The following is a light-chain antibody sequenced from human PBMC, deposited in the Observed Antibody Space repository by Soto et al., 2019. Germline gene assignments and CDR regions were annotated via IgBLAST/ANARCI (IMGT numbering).Light chain of an antibody. J-gene: IGKJ4*01. CDR1: QSVSSH. Sequence: EIVLTQSPATLYLSPGERATLSCRASQSVSSHLAWYQQKLGQAPRLLIYDASNRATGIPARFSGSGSGTDVPLTISSLEPEDFAVYYCQQRSNWPLTFGGGTKVEIK. V-gene: IGKV3-11*01. CDR3: QQRSNWPLT. CDR2: DAS.